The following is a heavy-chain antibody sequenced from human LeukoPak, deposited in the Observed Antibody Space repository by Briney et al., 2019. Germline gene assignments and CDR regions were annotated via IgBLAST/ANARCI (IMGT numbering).Heavy chain of an antibody. CDR1: GGSISSYY. CDR3: ASEASSDDAFDI. CDR2: IYYSGST. J-gene: IGHJ3*02. Sequence: PSETLSLTCTVSGGSISSYYWSWIRQPPGKGLEWIGYIYYSGSTNYNPSLKSRVTISVDTSKNQFSLKLSSVTAADTAVYYCASEASSDDAFDIWGQGTMGTVSS. V-gene: IGHV4-59*01.